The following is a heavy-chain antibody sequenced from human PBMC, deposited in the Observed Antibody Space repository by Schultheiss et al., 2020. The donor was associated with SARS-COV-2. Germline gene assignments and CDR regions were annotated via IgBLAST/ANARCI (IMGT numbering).Heavy chain of an antibody. D-gene: IGHD1-20*01. Sequence: SETLSLTCAVYGGSFSGYYWSWIRQPPGKGLEWIGEINHSGSTNYNPSLKSRVTISVDTSKNQFSLKLASVTAADTAVYYCATAGITGTKANFGVWGQGTTVTVSS. CDR2: INHSGST. CDR1: GGSFSGYY. CDR3: ATAGITGTKANFGV. V-gene: IGHV4-34*01. J-gene: IGHJ6*02.